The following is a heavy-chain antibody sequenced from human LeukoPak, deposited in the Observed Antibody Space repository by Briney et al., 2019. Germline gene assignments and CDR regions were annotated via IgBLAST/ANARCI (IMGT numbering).Heavy chain of an antibody. J-gene: IGHJ4*02. CDR3: ARDQRSLDY. CDR2: IIPILGIA. D-gene: IGHD4-17*01. V-gene: IGHV1-69*04. Sequence: SVKVSCKASGGTFSSYAISWVRQAPGQGLEWMGRIIPILGIANYAQKFQGRVTITADKSTSTAYMELSSLRSEDTAVYCCARDQRSLDYWGQGTLVTVSS. CDR1: GGTFSSYA.